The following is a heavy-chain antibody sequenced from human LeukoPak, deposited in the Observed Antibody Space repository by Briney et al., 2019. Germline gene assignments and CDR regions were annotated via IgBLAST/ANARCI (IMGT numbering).Heavy chain of an antibody. CDR3: AHRRYYDWTTYSSHFDS. D-gene: IGHD3-16*01. Sequence: SGPTLVNPTQTLTLTCTFSGLSLSTSGVGVGWIRQPPGKALEWLAVIFWNDNPLYSPSLKSRLTITKDTSKNQVVLTMTNMDPVDTATYYCAHRRYYDWTTYSSHFDSWGQGTLVTVSS. J-gene: IGHJ4*02. CDR2: IFWNDNP. V-gene: IGHV2-5*01. CDR1: GLSLSTSGVG.